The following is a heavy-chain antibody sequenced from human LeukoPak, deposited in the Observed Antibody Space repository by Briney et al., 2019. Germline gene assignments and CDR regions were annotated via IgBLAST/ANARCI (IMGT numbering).Heavy chain of an antibody. J-gene: IGHJ2*01. CDR3: ARDPRDGYNVHWYFDL. Sequence: SETLSLTCTVSGGSISSSSYYWGWIRQPPGKGLEWIGYIYYSGSTYYNPSLKSRVTISVDTSKNQFSLKLSSVTAADTAVYYCARDPRDGYNVHWYFDLWGRGTLVTVSS. CDR1: GGSISSSSYY. D-gene: IGHD5-24*01. CDR2: IYYSGST. V-gene: IGHV4-31*03.